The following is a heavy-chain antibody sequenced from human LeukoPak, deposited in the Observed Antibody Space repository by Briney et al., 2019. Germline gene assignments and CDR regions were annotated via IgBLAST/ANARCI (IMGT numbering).Heavy chain of an antibody. V-gene: IGHV4-30-4*08. Sequence: SETLSLTCTVSGGSISSGDYYWSWIRQPPGKGLEWIGYIYYSGSTYYNPSLKSRVTISVDTSKNQFSLKLSSVTAADTAVYYCARGRTGSSRGYYYYYMDVWGKGTTVTVSS. CDR1: GGSISSGDYY. CDR2: IYYSGST. CDR3: ARGRTGSSRGYYYYYMDV. D-gene: IGHD3-10*01. J-gene: IGHJ6*03.